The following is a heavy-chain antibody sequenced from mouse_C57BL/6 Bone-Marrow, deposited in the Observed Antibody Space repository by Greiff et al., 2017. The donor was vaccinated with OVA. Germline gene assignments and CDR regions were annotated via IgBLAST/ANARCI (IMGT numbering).Heavy chain of an antibody. Sequence: VQLQQSGAELVRPGASVTLSCKASGYTFTDYEMHWVKQTPVHGLEWIGAIDPETGGTAYNQKFKGKAILTADKSSSTAYMELRSLTSEDSAVYYCTRSGGGYYGDYYAMDYWGQGTSVTVSS. CDR3: TRSGGGYYGDYYAMDY. V-gene: IGHV1-15*01. CDR1: GYTFTDYE. CDR2: IDPETGGT. D-gene: IGHD2-3*01. J-gene: IGHJ4*01.